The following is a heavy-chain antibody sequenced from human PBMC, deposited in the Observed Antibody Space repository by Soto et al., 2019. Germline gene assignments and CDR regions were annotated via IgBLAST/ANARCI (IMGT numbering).Heavy chain of an antibody. CDR2: ISSSTGYI. Sequence: EVQLVESGGGLVKPGGSLRLSCAASGFTFSSYTMNWVRQAPGKGLEWVSSISSSTGYIYYADSVKGRFTISRDSAKNSLYLQMNSLRAEDTAVFYCARDRRGGYDFDCWGQGTLVTVSS. CDR3: ARDRRGGYDFDC. CDR1: GFTFSSYT. D-gene: IGHD5-12*01. J-gene: IGHJ5*01. V-gene: IGHV3-21*01.